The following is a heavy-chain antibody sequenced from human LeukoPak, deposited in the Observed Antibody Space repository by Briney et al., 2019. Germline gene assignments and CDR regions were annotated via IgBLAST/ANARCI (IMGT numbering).Heavy chain of an antibody. V-gene: IGHV3-23*01. Sequence: GGSLRLSCAASGFTFSSYAMSWVRQAPGKGLEWVSAISGSGGSTYYADSVKGRFTISRDNSKNTRYLQMNSLRAEDTAVYYCAKFPYGDYGTFDYWGQGTLVTVSS. CDR2: ISGSGGST. J-gene: IGHJ4*02. CDR3: AKFPYGDYGTFDY. D-gene: IGHD4-17*01. CDR1: GFTFSSYA.